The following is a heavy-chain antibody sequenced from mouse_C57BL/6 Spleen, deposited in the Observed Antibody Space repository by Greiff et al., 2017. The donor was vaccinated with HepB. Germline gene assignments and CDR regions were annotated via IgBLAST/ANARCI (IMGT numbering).Heavy chain of an antibody. CDR3: ARSTTVVAPGWYFDV. Sequence: QVQLQQPGAELVMPGASVKLSCKASGYTFTSYWMHWVKQRPGQGLEWIGEIDPSDSYTNYNQKFKGKSTLTVDKSSSTAYMQLSSLTSEDSAVYYCARSTTVVAPGWYFDVWGTGTTVTVSS. CDR1: GYTFTSYW. V-gene: IGHV1-69*01. CDR2: IDPSDSYT. J-gene: IGHJ1*03. D-gene: IGHD1-1*01.